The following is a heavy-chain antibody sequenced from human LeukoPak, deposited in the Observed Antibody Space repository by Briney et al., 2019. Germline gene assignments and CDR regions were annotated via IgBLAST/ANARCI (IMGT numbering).Heavy chain of an antibody. Sequence: VASVKVCCKASGYTFTSYGISWVRQAPGQGLEWMGWISAYNGNTNYAQKLQGRVTMTTDTSTSTAYMELRSLRSDDTAVYYCARLLGYCSSTSCAGEFDYWGQGTLVTVSS. CDR1: GYTFTSYG. J-gene: IGHJ4*02. V-gene: IGHV1-18*01. CDR2: ISAYNGNT. CDR3: ARLLGYCSSTSCAGEFDY. D-gene: IGHD2-2*01.